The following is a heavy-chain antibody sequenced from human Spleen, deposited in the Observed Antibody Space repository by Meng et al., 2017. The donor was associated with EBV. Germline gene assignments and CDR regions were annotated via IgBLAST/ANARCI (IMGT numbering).Heavy chain of an antibody. CDR2: IYYTGSS. Sequence: QLQLQESGPGLVKPSETLSLTCTVSGDSISSSDYYWAWIRQPPGKGLDWIGSIYYTGSSHYSPSLESRVTILVDTSKNQFSLKLRSVSAADTAVYYCARSKGNWFDPWGQGTLVTVSS. J-gene: IGHJ5*02. CDR3: ARSKGNWFDP. D-gene: IGHD4-11*01. CDR1: GDSISSSDYY. V-gene: IGHV4-39*07.